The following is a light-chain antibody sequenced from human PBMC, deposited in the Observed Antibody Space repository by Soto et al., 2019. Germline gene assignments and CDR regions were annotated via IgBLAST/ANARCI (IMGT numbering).Light chain of an antibody. J-gene: IGLJ2*01. Sequence: QSALTQPPSASGSPGQSVTISCTGTNSDVGGSNYVSWYQQHPGKAPKLMLYEVIKRPSGVPDRFSGSRSGNTASLTVSGLQAEDAADYYCSSNVVGTNLKIFGGGTKLTVL. V-gene: IGLV2-8*01. CDR3: SSNVVGTNLKI. CDR2: EVI. CDR1: NSDVGGSNY.